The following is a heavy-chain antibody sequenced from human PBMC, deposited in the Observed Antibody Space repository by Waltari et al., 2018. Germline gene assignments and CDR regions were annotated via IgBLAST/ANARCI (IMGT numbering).Heavy chain of an antibody. D-gene: IGHD6-13*01. V-gene: IGHV3-48*03. CDR1: GFPFSSYE. CDR3: ARESGSSWSPLDY. CDR2: ISSSGSST. J-gene: IGHJ4*02. Sequence: EVQLVESGGGLAQPGGSLSLSCVASGFPFSSYEMNWVRQAPGKGLEWVSYISSSGSSTIDADSARGRFTISRDNAKNSLYLQMNSLRAEDTAVYVCARESGSSWSPLDYWGQGTLVTVSS.